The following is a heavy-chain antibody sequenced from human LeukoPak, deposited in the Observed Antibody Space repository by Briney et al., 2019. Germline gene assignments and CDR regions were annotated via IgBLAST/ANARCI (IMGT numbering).Heavy chain of an antibody. Sequence: GGSLRLSCAASGLTFSSYAMHWVRQAPGKGLEYVSAISSNGGSTYYANSVKGRFTISRDNSKNTLYLQMGSLRAEDMAVYYCARVMITFGGVIAPFDYWGQGTLVTVSS. CDR1: GLTFSSYA. CDR2: ISSNGGST. D-gene: IGHD3-16*02. V-gene: IGHV3-64*01. CDR3: ARVMITFGGVIAPFDY. J-gene: IGHJ4*02.